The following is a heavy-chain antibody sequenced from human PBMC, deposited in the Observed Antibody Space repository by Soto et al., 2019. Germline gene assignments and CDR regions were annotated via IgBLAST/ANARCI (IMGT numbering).Heavy chain of an antibody. D-gene: IGHD3-3*01. CDR3: AKDWTHFDY. J-gene: IGHJ4*02. V-gene: IGHV3-23*01. CDR2: IRGSNDNT. CDR1: GFIFGDYA. Sequence: EVQLLESGGNLVQPGGSLRLSCAASGFIFGDYAMSWVRQAPGKGLEWVSLIRGSNDNTYYADSVKGRFTISRDNSKNTLYLQMNSLGAEDTAIYYCAKDWTHFDYWGQGTLVTVSS.